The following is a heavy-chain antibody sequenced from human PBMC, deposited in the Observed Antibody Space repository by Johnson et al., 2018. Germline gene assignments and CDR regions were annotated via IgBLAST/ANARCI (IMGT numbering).Heavy chain of an antibody. CDR2: ISSSGSTI. J-gene: IGHJ3*02. V-gene: IGHV3-11*01. CDR3: ARDTSHAFDI. CDR1: GFTFSDYY. Sequence: EELLESGGGLVKPGGSLRLSCAASGFTFSDYYMSWIRQAPGQGLEWVSYISSSGSTIYYADSVKGQFTISRDTAKNSLYLQMNSLRAEDTAVYYCARDTSHAFDIWGQGTMVTVSS.